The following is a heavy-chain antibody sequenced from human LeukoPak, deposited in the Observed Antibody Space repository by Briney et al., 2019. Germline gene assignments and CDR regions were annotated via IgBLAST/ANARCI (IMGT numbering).Heavy chain of an antibody. CDR3: ARDRLGGAVARWISEY. J-gene: IGHJ4*02. CDR1: GGSICSYS. CDR2: LYHSGST. V-gene: IGHV4-59*01. D-gene: IGHD2-2*03. Sequence: SETLSLTCTVSGGSICSYSWSWIRQPPGKGLEWIGSLYHSGSTNYNPSLKSGVTISVDTSNNHFSPKLTSVTAADTAVYYCARDRLGGAVARWISEYWGQGILVTVSS.